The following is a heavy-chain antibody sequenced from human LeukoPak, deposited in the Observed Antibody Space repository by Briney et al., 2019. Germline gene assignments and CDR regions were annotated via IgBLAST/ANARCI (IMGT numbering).Heavy chain of an antibody. D-gene: IGHD4-17*01. CDR2: IRGSGRHT. CDR3: ARGPNGDYIGAFDFQR. V-gene: IGHV3-23*01. Sequence: GGSLRLSXVASGFTFRNYAMMWVRQTQERRLEWVSAIRGSGRHTFYADSVKGRFTISRDNFKNTLYLQMNSLRADDSAVYYCARGPNGDYIGAFDFQRWGLGTLVTVSS. CDR1: GFTFRNYA. J-gene: IGHJ1*01.